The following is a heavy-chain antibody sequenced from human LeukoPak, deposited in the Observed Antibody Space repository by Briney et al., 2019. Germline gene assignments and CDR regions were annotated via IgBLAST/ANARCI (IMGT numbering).Heavy chain of an antibody. CDR2: FYHGGST. J-gene: IGHJ4*02. Sequence: PSETLSLTCTVSGYSISTGYYWDWIRQPPGKGLEWIGTFYHGGSTYYNPSLKSRVTISVDTSKNQFSLKLSSVTAEDTAVYYCARRAGAYSHPYDYWGQGTLVTVSS. CDR1: GYSISTGYY. V-gene: IGHV4-38-2*02. CDR3: ARRAGAYSHPYDY. D-gene: IGHD4/OR15-4a*01.